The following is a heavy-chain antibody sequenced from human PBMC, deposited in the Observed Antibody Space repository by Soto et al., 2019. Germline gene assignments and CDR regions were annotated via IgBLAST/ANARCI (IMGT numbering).Heavy chain of an antibody. J-gene: IGHJ5*02. Sequence: QLQLQESGPGLVKPSETLSLTCTVSGGSISSSSYYWGWIRQPPGKGLEWIGSIYYSGSTYNNPSLKSRVTISVDTSKNQFSLNLSSVTAADTAVYYCARHYSSGVPNLSWFDPWGQGTLVTVSS. D-gene: IGHD3-22*01. CDR2: IYYSGST. CDR1: GGSISSSSYY. CDR3: ARHYSSGVPNLSWFDP. V-gene: IGHV4-39*01.